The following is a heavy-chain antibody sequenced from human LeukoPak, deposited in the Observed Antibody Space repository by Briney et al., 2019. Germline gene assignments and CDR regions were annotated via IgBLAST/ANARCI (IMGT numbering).Heavy chain of an antibody. CDR1: GFTFSDYE. D-gene: IGHD2-15*01. Sequence: PGGSLRLSCAASGFTFSDYEMNWVRQAPGKGLEWISYISSSGRRTYYADSVKGCFSISRDNAKNSLHLQMNSLRADDTAIYYCARGPRDPTEYCSRGTCSPTYEVWGQGTLVTVSS. CDR3: ARGPRDPTEYCSRGTCSPTYEV. J-gene: IGHJ4*02. CDR2: ISSSGRRT. V-gene: IGHV3-48*03.